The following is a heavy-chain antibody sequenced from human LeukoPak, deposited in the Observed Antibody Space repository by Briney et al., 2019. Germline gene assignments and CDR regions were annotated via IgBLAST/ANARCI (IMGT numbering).Heavy chain of an antibody. V-gene: IGHV1-46*01. Sequence: ASVKVSCKASGYTFTMYYIHWVRQAPGQGLEWMGMINPSDGATTYAQRFQGRVTMTRDMSTTTVYMDLRSLRSEDTAVYFCARGQRGWLIASVGGLFASYYTYYYMDVWGRGTTVTVSS. CDR3: ARGQRGWLIASVGGLFASYYTYYYMDV. CDR1: GYTFTMYY. CDR2: INPSDGAT. D-gene: IGHD2-21*01. J-gene: IGHJ6*03.